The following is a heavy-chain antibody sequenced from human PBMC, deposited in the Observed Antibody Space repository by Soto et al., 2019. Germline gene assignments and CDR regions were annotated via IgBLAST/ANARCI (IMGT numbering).Heavy chain of an antibody. CDR1: GGTFSSYA. J-gene: IGHJ6*02. V-gene: IGHV1-69*01. CDR2: IIPIFGTA. Sequence: QVQLVQSGAEVKKPGSSVKVSCKASGGTFSSYAISWVRQAPGQGLEWMGGIIPIFGTANYAQKFQGRVTITEDESTRTANMEQSSLRSEDTAVYYCARTRAAAGKRDYYYGMDVWGQGTTVTVSS. D-gene: IGHD6-13*01. CDR3: ARTRAAAGKRDYYYGMDV.